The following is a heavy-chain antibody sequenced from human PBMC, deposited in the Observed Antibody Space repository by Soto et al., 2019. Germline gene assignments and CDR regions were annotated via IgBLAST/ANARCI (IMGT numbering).Heavy chain of an antibody. J-gene: IGHJ4*02. Sequence: QVQLVQSGAEVKKPGASVKVSCKASGYTFTSYAMHWVRQAPGQRLEWMGWINAGNGNTKYSQKFQGRVTITRDTSASTAYMALCSLRSEDTAVYYCARDPGYSYGYNWGQVTLVTVSS. D-gene: IGHD5-18*01. V-gene: IGHV1-3*01. CDR3: ARDPGYSYGYN. CDR1: GYTFTSYA. CDR2: INAGNGNT.